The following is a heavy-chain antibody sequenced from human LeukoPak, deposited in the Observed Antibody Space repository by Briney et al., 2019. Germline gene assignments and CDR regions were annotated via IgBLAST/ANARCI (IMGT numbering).Heavy chain of an antibody. CDR1: GFTFSSYG. V-gene: IGHV3-30*18. Sequence: GGSLRLSCTASGFTFSSYGMHWVRQAPGKGLEWVAVISYDGRNKHYPDSVKGRFTISRDISTDTLWLQMDSLRTEDTAVYYCAKGPLRGTAAAIDYWGQGTLVTVSS. J-gene: IGHJ4*02. CDR2: ISYDGRNK. D-gene: IGHD2-2*01. CDR3: AKGPLRGTAAAIDY.